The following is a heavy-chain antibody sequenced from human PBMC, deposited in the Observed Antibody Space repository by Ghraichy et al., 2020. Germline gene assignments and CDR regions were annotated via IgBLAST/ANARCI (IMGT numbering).Heavy chain of an antibody. V-gene: IGHV2-70*11. CDR2: IDWDDDK. D-gene: IGHD6-19*01. J-gene: IGHJ4*02. Sequence: SGPTLVKPTQTLTLTCTFSGFSLSTSGMCVSWIRQPPGKALEWLARIDWDDDKYYSTSLKTRLTISKDTSKNQVVLTMTNMDPVDTATYYCARQRNRPGIAGAGSYYFDYWGQGTLVTVSS. CDR1: GFSLSTSGMC. CDR3: ARQRNRPGIAGAGSYYFDY.